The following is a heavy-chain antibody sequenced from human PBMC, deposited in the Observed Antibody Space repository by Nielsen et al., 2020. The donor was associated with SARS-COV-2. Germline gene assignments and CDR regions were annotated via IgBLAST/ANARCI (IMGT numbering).Heavy chain of an antibody. J-gene: IGHJ4*02. CDR3: ARLTRSTRGAYFDY. V-gene: IGHV1-2*06. CDR2: INPNSGGT. Sequence: ASVQVSCKASGYTFTGYYMHWVRQAPGQGLEWMGRINPNSGGTNYAQKFQGRVTMTRDTSISTAYMELSRLRSDDTAVYYCARLTRSTRGAYFDYWGQGTLVTVSS. D-gene: IGHD1-26*01. CDR1: GYTFTGYY.